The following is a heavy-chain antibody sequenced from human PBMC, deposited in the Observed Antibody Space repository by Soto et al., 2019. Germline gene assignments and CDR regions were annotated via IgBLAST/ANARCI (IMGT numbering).Heavy chain of an antibody. Sequence: GASVKVSCKASGYTFTSYGISWVRQAPGQGLEWMGWISAYNGNTNYAQKLQGRVTMTTDTSTSTAYMELRSLRSEDTAVYYCATRPCEVNYYGVFGYWGQGALVTVS. V-gene: IGHV1-18*01. CDR2: ISAYNGNT. D-gene: IGHD3-22*01. J-gene: IGHJ4*02. CDR3: ATRPCEVNYYGVFGY. CDR1: GYTFTSYG.